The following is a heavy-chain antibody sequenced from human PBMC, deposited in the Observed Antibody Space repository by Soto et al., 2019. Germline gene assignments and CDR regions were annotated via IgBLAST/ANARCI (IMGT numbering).Heavy chain of an antibody. J-gene: IGHJ6*02. CDR1: GYTFTSYG. D-gene: IGHD2-2*01. CDR3: AGATTYCSSTSCLRYGMDV. V-gene: IGHV1-18*04. Sequence: GASVKVPCKASGYTFTSYGISWVRQAPGQGLEWMGWISAYNGNTNYAQKLQGRVTMTTDTSTSTAYMELRSLRSGDTAVYYCAGATTYCSSTSCLRYGMDVWGQGTTVTVSS. CDR2: ISAYNGNT.